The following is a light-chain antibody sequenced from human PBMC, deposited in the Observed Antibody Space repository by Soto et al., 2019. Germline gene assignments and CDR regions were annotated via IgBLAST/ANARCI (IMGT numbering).Light chain of an antibody. CDR1: QSLTTN. CDR3: QQYDDWPLT. Sequence: EIVMTQSPATLSVSPGVRATLSCRASQSLTTNLAWYQQKPGQAPRLLIHDASTRATGIPARFSGSGSGTEFTLTISSLQSEDFAVYYCQQYDDWPLTFGQGTRLEIK. CDR2: DAS. V-gene: IGKV3-15*01. J-gene: IGKJ5*01.